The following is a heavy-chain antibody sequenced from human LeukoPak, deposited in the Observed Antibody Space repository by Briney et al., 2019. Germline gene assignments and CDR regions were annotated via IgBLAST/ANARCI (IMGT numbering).Heavy chain of an antibody. CDR3: ARDGSSGLVEFYFDY. CDR1: GYSISSGYY. CDR2: IYHSGRT. D-gene: IGHD6-19*01. J-gene: IGHJ4*02. Sequence: SETLSLTCTVSGYSISSGYYWGWIRQPPGKGLEWIGSIYHSGRTFYNPSLKSRVTISVDTSKNQFSLKLSSVTAADTAVYYCARDGSSGLVEFYFDYWGQGTLVTVSS. V-gene: IGHV4-38-2*02.